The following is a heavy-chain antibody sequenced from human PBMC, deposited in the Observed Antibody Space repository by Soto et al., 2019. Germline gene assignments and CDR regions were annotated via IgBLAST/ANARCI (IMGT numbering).Heavy chain of an antibody. Sequence: QVQLVESGGGLVKPGGSLRLSCAASGFTFSDYYMSWIRQAPGQGLEWVSYMSSSSSYTNYADSVKGRFTISRDNAKNSLYLQMNSLRAEQTAVYYCAREGGYCISTSCFRICMDVWGQGPTVTVSS. CDR2: MSSSSSYT. J-gene: IGHJ6*02. D-gene: IGHD2-2*01. CDR1: GFTFSDYY. CDR3: AREGGYCISTSCFRICMDV. V-gene: IGHV3-11*06.